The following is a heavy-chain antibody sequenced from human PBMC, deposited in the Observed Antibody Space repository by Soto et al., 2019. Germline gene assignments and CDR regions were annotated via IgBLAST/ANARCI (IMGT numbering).Heavy chain of an antibody. CDR3: ARDEPPRSSSWQGYCYYGMDV. J-gene: IGHJ6*02. D-gene: IGHD6-13*01. CDR2: INPNPLGT. V-gene: IGHV1-46*01. CDR1: AYTFTNYH. Sequence: ASVKVSCKTSAYTFTNYHIHSVRQAPGQGLEWLGIINPNPLGTGQAQKFQGRVTMTTDTSTSTGYMEVPSLISANTAVDYGARDEPPRSSSWQGYCYYGMDVWGQGTTVTVSS.